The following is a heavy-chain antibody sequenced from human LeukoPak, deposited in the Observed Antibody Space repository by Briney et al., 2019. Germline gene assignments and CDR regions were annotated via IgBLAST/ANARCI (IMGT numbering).Heavy chain of an antibody. CDR3: ASAPYYYGSGSDFDY. CDR1: GFTFSRSP. J-gene: IGHJ4*02. D-gene: IGHD3-10*01. CDR2: ISDDGYTT. V-gene: IGHV3-23*01. Sequence: GGTLRLSCVASGFTFSRSPMTWVRQGPGKGLEWVSSISDDGYTTYYADSVKGRFTISRDNAKNTLYLQMNSLRAEDTAVYYCASAPYYYGSGSDFDYWGQGTLVTVSS.